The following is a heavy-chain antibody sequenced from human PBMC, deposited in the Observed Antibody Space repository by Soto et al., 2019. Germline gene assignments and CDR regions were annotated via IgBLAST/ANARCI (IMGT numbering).Heavy chain of an antibody. J-gene: IGHJ6*02. D-gene: IGHD2-21*02. Sequence: QITLKESGPTLVKPTQTLTLTCTFSGFSLSTGGVGVGWIRQPPGKALEWLALIYWDDDKRYSPSLKSRLTIPKDTSKNQVVLTLTNMDPVDTATYYCTHSRCGGDCHQSYASHYYYGLDVWGQGTTVTVSS. CDR1: GFSLSTGGVG. V-gene: IGHV2-5*02. CDR3: THSRCGGDCHQSYASHYYYGLDV. CDR2: IYWDDDK.